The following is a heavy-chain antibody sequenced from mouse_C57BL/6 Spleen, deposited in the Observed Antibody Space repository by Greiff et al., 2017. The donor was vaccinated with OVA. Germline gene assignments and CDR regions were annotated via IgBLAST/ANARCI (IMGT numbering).Heavy chain of an antibody. CDR2: IYPGDGDT. V-gene: IGHV1-82*01. CDR1: GYAFSSSW. CDR3: ASGSNFDV. J-gene: IGHJ1*03. Sequence: VEPGASVKISCKASGYAFSSSWMNWVKQRPGKGLEWIGRIYPGDGDTNYNGKFKGKATLTADKSSSTAYMQLSSLTSEDSAVYFCASGSNFDVWGTGTTVTVSS.